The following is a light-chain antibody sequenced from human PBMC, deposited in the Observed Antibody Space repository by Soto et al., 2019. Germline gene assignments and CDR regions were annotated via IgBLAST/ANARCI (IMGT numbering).Light chain of an antibody. Sequence: DIQMTQSPSSLSASAGDRVTITCRASQTISTYLNWYQQKPGKAPKLLIYAASSLQSGVPSRFSGSGSGTDFTLTISRLQPEDFATYYCQQSYGTPRTFGQGTKVDIK. CDR3: QQSYGTPRT. J-gene: IGKJ2*01. V-gene: IGKV1-39*01. CDR1: QTISTY. CDR2: AAS.